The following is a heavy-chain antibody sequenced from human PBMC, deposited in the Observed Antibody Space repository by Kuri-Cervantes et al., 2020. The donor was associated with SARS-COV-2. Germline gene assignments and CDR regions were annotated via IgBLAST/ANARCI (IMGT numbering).Heavy chain of an antibody. D-gene: IGHD2-21*01. V-gene: IGHV3-30*02. Sequence: GESLKISCAASGFTFSSYGMHWVRQAPGKGLEWVAFIRYDGSNKYYADSVKGRFTISRDNSKNTLYLQMNSLRAEDTAVYYCTRLTFPYYYYMDVWGKGTTVTVSS. J-gene: IGHJ6*03. CDR3: TRLTFPYYYYMDV. CDR1: GFTFSSYG. CDR2: IRYDGSNK.